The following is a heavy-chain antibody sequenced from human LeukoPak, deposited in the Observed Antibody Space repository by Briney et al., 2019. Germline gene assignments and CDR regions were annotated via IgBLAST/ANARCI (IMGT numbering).Heavy chain of an antibody. Sequence: ASVKVSCKASGYTFTGYYMHWVRQAPGQGLEGMGWINPNSGGTNYAQKFQGRVTMTRDTSISTAYMELSRLRSDDTAVYYCARDLNRIGYYYYMDVWGKGTTVTISS. V-gene: IGHV1-2*02. CDR3: ARDLNRIGYYYYMDV. CDR2: INPNSGGT. J-gene: IGHJ6*03. CDR1: GYTFTGYY. D-gene: IGHD1-14*01.